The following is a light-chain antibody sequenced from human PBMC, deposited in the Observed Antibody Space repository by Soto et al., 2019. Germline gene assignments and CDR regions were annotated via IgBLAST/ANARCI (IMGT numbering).Light chain of an antibody. CDR3: QQRTNWPLT. V-gene: IGKV3-11*01. J-gene: IGKJ4*01. CDR1: QSVNSY. Sequence: EIVMTQSPVTVSVSPGERATLSCKASQSVNSYLAWYQQKPGQSPRLLIYTASNRATGVPARFSGSGSGTQFTLTINSLETEDFAVYYCQQRTNWPLTFGGGTKVEI. CDR2: TAS.